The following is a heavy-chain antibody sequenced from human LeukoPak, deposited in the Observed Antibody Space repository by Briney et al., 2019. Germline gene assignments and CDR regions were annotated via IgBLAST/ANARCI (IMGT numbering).Heavy chain of an antibody. D-gene: IGHD4-11*01. J-gene: IGHJ5*02. CDR3: AREDSNYVTRWFDP. CDR2: INPSGGST. Sequence: ASVKVSCKASGYTFTTYYIHWVRQAPGQGLEWMGFINPSGGSTSYAQKFKGRVTMTRDTSTSTAYMELSSLRSEDTAVYYCAREDSNYVTRWFDPWGQGTLVTVSS. CDR1: GYTFTTYY. V-gene: IGHV1-46*01.